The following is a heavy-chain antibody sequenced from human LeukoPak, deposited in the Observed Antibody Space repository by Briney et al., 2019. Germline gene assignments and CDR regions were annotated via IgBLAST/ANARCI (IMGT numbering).Heavy chain of an antibody. V-gene: IGHV3-9*01. CDR2: ISWNSGSI. J-gene: IGHJ4*02. D-gene: IGHD5-12*01. CDR3: AKASEGGYSGYEY. CDR1: GFTFDDYA. Sequence: PGGSLRLSCAASGFTFDDYAMHWVRQAPGEGLEWVSGISWNSGSIGYADSVKGRFTISRDNAKNSLYLQMNSLRAEDTALYYCAKASEGGYSGYEYWGQGTLVTVSS.